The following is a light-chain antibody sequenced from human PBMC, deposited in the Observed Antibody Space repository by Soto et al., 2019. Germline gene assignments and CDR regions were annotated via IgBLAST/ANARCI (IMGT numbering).Light chain of an antibody. Sequence: DIQMTQSPSSVSASVGDGVTISCRASQSVASWLAWYQQRPGKAPRLLIYAASRLQRGVPSRFSGSESGTDFTLTISSLQPEDIATYYCQQYHTYRTFGQGTRWISN. CDR3: QQYHTYRT. CDR2: AAS. CDR1: QSVASW. J-gene: IGKJ1*01. V-gene: IGKV1D-16*01.